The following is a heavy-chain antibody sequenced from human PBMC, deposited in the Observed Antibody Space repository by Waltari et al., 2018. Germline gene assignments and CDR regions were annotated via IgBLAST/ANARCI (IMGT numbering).Heavy chain of an antibody. CDR3: AELSSSAFHI. D-gene: IGHD1-7*01. CDR1: GFTFSSYW. J-gene: IGHJ3*02. CDR2: INSDGSST. Sequence: EVQLVESGGGLVQPGGYLRLSCAASGFTFSSYWMHWVGQAPGKGLAWVSLINSDGSSTSYADSVMGRFTISRDNAKNTLYLQMNSLSVDDTAVYYCAELSSSAFHIWGQGTMVTVSS. V-gene: IGHV3-74*01.